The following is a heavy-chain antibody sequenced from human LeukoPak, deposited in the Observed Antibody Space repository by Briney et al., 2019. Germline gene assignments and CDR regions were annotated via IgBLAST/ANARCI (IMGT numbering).Heavy chain of an antibody. Sequence: ASVKVSCKSSGYTFINYGISWVRQAPGQGLEWMGCFIAYNGNTNYAQKLQGRVTMTTDTSTSTAYMELRSLRSDDTAVYYCAREPLSNYYDSSGYYDYWGQGTLVTVSS. CDR2: FIAYNGNT. CDR1: GYTFINYG. J-gene: IGHJ4*02. V-gene: IGHV1-18*01. D-gene: IGHD3-22*01. CDR3: AREPLSNYYDSSGYYDY.